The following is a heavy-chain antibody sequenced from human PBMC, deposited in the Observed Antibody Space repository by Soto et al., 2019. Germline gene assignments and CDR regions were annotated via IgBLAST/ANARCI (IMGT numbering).Heavy chain of an antibody. V-gene: IGHV1-18*01. CDR1: GYTFTSYG. J-gene: IGHJ4*02. Sequence: QVQLVQSGAEVKKPGASVKVSCKASGYTFTSYGISWVRQAPGQGLEWMGWISAYNGNTNYAQKLQGRVTMTTDTSTSTAYLELRSLRSDDTAVYDCAVLLWFGDYVDKTYYFDYWGQGTLVTVSS. CDR2: ISAYNGNT. D-gene: IGHD3-10*01. CDR3: AVLLWFGDYVDKTYYFDY.